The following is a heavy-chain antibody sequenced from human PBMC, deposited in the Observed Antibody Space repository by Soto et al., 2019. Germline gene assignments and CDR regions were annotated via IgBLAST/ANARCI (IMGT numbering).Heavy chain of an antibody. Sequence: GGSLRLSCAASGFTFNTYAMNWVRQAPGKGLEWVAVISYDGTNKYYADSVKGRFTISRDNSKNTLYLQINSLRPEDAAVFYCATEDFWSGPTRGYGMDVCGQGPMVTVYS. CDR2: ISYDGTNK. D-gene: IGHD3-3*01. CDR1: GFTFNTYA. J-gene: IGHJ6*02. V-gene: IGHV3-30-3*01. CDR3: ATEDFWSGPTRGYGMDV.